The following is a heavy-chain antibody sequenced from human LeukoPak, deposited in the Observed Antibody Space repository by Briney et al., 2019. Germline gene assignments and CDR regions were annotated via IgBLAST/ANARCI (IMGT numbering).Heavy chain of an antibody. CDR3: ASLARGGNWFDP. J-gene: IGHJ5*02. D-gene: IGHD6-6*01. CDR1: GGSFTGYD. CDR2: INHSGGT. V-gene: IGHV4-34*01. Sequence: SETLSLTCAVYGGSFTGYDCTWIRQPPGKGLEWIGEINHSGGTNYNPSLKSRVTISVDTSKNQFSLKLSSVTAADTAVYYCASLARGGNWFDPWGQGTLVTVSS.